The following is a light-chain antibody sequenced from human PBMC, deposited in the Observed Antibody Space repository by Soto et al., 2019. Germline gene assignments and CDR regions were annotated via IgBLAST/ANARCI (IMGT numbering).Light chain of an antibody. Sequence: EFVLTQSPGTLSLSTGERVTLSCRASQTVRNNYLAWYQQKPGQAPRLLIYDASSRATGIPDRFSGGGSGTDFTLTISRLEPEDFAVYYCQQFSSYPLTFGGGTKVDIK. V-gene: IGKV3-20*01. CDR2: DAS. CDR1: QTVRNNY. J-gene: IGKJ4*01. CDR3: QQFSSYPLT.